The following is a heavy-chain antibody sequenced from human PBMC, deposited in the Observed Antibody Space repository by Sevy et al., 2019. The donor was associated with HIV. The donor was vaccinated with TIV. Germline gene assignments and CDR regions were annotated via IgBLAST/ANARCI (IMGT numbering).Heavy chain of an antibody. V-gene: IGHV3-7*01. CDR2: INQGGSGK. Sequence: GGSLRLSCAASGFPFSAYWMHWVRQAPGKGLEGVANINQGGSGKYYVDSVKGRFTIPRDNAKNSLFLQMNSLRAEDTAVYYCARALAAAASSWGQGALVTVSS. CDR1: GFPFSAYW. CDR3: ARALAAAASS. D-gene: IGHD6-13*01. J-gene: IGHJ5*02.